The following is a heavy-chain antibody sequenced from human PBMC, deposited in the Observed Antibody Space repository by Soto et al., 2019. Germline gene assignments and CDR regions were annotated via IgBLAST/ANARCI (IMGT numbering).Heavy chain of an antibody. Sequence: GGSLRLSCAASGFTFTNYAMSWVRQAPGKGLEWVSAINGGGGNTYYADSVKGRFTISRDNSRNTVYLQMNSLTAEDTAVYYCAKSTFGVTAVNPLEDYWGQGTLVTVSS. D-gene: IGHD2-21*02. CDR2: INGGGGNT. V-gene: IGHV3-23*01. CDR1: GFTFTNYA. CDR3: AKSTFGVTAVNPLEDY. J-gene: IGHJ4*02.